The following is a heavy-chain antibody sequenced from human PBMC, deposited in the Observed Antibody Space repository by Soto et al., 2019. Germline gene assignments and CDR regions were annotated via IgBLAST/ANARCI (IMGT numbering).Heavy chain of an antibody. J-gene: IGHJ4*02. CDR3: ARGLGYCSGGSCSYYFDY. CDR2: IYYSGST. Sequence: PSETLSLTCTVSGGSISSYYWSWIRQPPGKGLEWIGYIYYSGSTNYNPSLKSRVTISVDTSKNQFSLKLSSVTAADTAVYYCARGLGYCSGGSCSYYFDYWGQGTLVTVS. V-gene: IGHV4-59*01. D-gene: IGHD2-15*01. CDR1: GGSISSYY.